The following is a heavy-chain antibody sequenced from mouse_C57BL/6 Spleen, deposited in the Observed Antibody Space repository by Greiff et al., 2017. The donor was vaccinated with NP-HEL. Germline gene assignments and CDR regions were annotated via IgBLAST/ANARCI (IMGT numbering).Heavy chain of an antibody. CDR3: ARSITTVVSPYAMDY. D-gene: IGHD1-1*01. CDR1: GFSLTSYG. V-gene: IGHV2-2*01. Sequence: VMLVESGPGLVQPSQSLSITCTVSGFSLTSYGVHWVRQSPGKGLEWLGVIWSGGSTDYNAAFISRLSISKDNSKSQVFFKMNSLQADDTAIYYCARSITTVVSPYAMDYWGQGTSVTVSS. CDR2: IWSGGST. J-gene: IGHJ4*01.